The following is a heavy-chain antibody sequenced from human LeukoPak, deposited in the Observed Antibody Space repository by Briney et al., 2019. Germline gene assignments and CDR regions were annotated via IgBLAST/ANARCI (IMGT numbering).Heavy chain of an antibody. V-gene: IGHV4-39*07. CDR3: ARDWWFGNFDY. J-gene: IGHJ4*02. CDR1: GGSISSSSHY. Sequence: PSETLSLTCTVSGGSISSSSHYWGWIRQPPGKGLEWIGSIYYSGSTYYNPSLKSRVTISVDTSKNQFSLKLSSVTAADTAVYYCARDWWFGNFDYWGQGTLVTVSS. D-gene: IGHD3-10*01. CDR2: IYYSGST.